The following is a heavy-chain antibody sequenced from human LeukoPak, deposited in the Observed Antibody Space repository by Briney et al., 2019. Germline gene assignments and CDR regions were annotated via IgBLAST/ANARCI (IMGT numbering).Heavy chain of an antibody. J-gene: IGHJ5*02. V-gene: IGHV1-2*02. CDR2: IDRSTGT. CDR1: GYTFSDYY. CDR3: ARGQQTFDP. Sequence: ASVKVSCKASGYTFSDYYMHWVRQAPGQGLEWMGWIDRSTGTKYAQKFQGRVTMTRDTSISTAYMELNSLTYDDTATYYCARGQQTFDPWGQGTLVTVSS. D-gene: IGHD6-13*01.